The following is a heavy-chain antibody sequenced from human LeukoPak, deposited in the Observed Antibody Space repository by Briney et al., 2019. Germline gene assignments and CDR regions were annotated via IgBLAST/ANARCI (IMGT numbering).Heavy chain of an antibody. V-gene: IGHV4-59*08. CDR3: ARPILLWFGENHSDAFDI. CDR2: IYYSGST. CDR1: GGSISSYY. Sequence: SETLSLTCTVSGGSISSYYWSWIRQPPGKGLEWIGYIYYSGSTNYNPSLKSRVTISVDTSKNQFSLKLSSVTAADTAVYYCARPILLWFGENHSDAFDIWGKGTMVTVSS. D-gene: IGHD3-10*01. J-gene: IGHJ3*02.